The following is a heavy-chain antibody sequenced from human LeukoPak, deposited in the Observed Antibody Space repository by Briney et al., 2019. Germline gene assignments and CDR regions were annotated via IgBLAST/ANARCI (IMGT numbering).Heavy chain of an antibody. J-gene: IGHJ4*02. D-gene: IGHD3-10*01. Sequence: ASVKVSCKASGYTFTNYDINWVRQATGQGLEWMGYKNPNSGNSAYAQKFQGRVTITADTSTDTTYMELNSLRSEDTATYYCATAGGFGDLKSGFFDYWGQGSLVTVSS. CDR1: GYTFTNYD. V-gene: IGHV1-8*01. CDR2: KNPNSGNS. CDR3: ATAGGFGDLKSGFFDY.